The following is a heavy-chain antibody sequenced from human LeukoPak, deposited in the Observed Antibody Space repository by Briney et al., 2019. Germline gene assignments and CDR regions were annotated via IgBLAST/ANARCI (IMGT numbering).Heavy chain of an antibody. Sequence: ASVKVSCKASGYTFTSYDINWVRQATGQGLEWMGWMNPNSGNTGYARKLQGRVTMTTDTSTSTAYMELRSLRSDDTAVYYCARDYYDSSGYPDYWGQGTLVTVSS. D-gene: IGHD3-22*01. V-gene: IGHV1-8*01. CDR2: MNPNSGNT. CDR1: GYTFTSYD. J-gene: IGHJ4*02. CDR3: ARDYYDSSGYPDY.